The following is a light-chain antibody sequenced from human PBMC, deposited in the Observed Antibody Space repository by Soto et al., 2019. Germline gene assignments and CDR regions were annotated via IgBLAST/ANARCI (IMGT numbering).Light chain of an antibody. Sequence: QSVLTQPPSVSGAPGQRVTISCTGSSSNIGAGYDVHWYQQLPGTAPKLLIYGNSNRPSGVPDRFSGSKSGTSASLAITGLQAEEEADYSCQSYDSSLSGSDVVFGGGTKLTVL. CDR3: QSYDSSLSGSDVV. J-gene: IGLJ2*01. CDR1: SSNIGAGYD. V-gene: IGLV1-40*01. CDR2: GNS.